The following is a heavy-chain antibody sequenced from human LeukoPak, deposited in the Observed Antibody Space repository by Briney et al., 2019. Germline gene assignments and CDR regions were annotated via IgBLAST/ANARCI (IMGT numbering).Heavy chain of an antibody. CDR1: GGSIGSSLYY. J-gene: IGHJ3*02. CDR3: ARWAGFSANGAPTYSFDI. CDR2: IFYEGST. Sequence: SESLSLTCTVSGGSIGSSLYYLGWIRRPPGQGLECIGNIFYEGSTYYNPSLRSRVTISVDTSKNQFSLKLNSVTASDTAVYYCARWAGFSANGAPTYSFDIWGQGTLVTVSS. V-gene: IGHV4-39*01. D-gene: IGHD4/OR15-4a*01.